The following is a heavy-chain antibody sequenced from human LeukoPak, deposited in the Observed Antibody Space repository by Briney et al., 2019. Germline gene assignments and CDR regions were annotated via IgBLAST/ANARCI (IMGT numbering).Heavy chain of an antibody. CDR2: ISGSGGST. CDR3: AKKKGPRGDGDPIDY. Sequence: GGSLRLSCAASGFTFSSYAMSWVRQAPGKGLEWVSAISGSGGSTYYADSVKGRFTISRDNSKNTLYLQMNSMRAEDTAVYYCAKKKGPRGDGDPIDYWGQGTLVTASS. J-gene: IGHJ4*02. CDR1: GFTFSSYA. D-gene: IGHD4-17*01. V-gene: IGHV3-23*01.